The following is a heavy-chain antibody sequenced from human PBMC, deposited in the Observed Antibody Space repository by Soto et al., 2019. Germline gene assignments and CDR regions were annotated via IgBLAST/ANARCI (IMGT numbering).Heavy chain of an antibody. Sequence: EVQLVESGGNLVQPGGSLRLSCEASGFTFSGFDMHWVRQPTGKGLEWVSTIGTAGDTYYAVSVKGRFTISRDNAKNSLSLQMNILRAADTAVYFCARSQEVGAHFFHSWAQGTQVTVSS. CDR3: ARSQEVGAHFFHS. J-gene: IGHJ4*02. V-gene: IGHV3-13*01. D-gene: IGHD2-15*01. CDR1: GFTFSGFD. CDR2: IGTAGDT.